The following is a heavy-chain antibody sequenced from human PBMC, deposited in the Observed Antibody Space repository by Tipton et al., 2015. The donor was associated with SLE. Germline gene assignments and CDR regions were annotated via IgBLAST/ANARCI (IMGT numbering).Heavy chain of an antibody. Sequence: SLRLSCEASGYSFGTYSMTWVRQAPGKGLEWVAYISGSSSIIFYADSVKGRFTISRDNAKNSLYLQMNSLRAEDTAVYYCARAGVLRYLEWLSGGQGTLVTVSS. J-gene: IGHJ1*01. CDR2: ISGSSSII. V-gene: IGHV3-48*01. CDR1: GYSFGTYS. CDR3: ARAGVLRYLEWLS. D-gene: IGHD3-3*01.